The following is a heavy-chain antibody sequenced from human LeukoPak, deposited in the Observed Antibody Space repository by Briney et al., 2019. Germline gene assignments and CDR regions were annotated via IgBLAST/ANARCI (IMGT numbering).Heavy chain of an antibody. CDR3: ARDYCSGGSCKRGDH. CDR2: ISYDGSHK. CDR1: GFTFSGFA. J-gene: IGHJ4*02. Sequence: GGSLRLSCAASGFTFSGFAMHWVRQAPGKGLEYLAYISYDGSHKDHRDSVKGRFTISRDNSRSTLYLEMNSLRAEDTAVYYCARDYCSGGSCKRGDHWGQGTLVTVSS. V-gene: IGHV3-30-3*01. D-gene: IGHD2-15*01.